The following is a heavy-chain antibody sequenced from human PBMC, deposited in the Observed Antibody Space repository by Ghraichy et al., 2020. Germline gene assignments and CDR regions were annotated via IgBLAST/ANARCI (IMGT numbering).Heavy chain of an antibody. J-gene: IGHJ2*01. V-gene: IGHV3-53*01. CDR2: IYTAGSP. CDR3: VTAERPWYFDL. CDR1: GFTVNSNY. Sequence: GESLNISCAASGFTVNSNYMSWVRQAPGKGLEWVSIIYTAGSPYYAASVKGRFTISRDNSKNTLYLDMNTLRAEDTAVYYCVTAERPWYFDLWGRGTLVIVSS.